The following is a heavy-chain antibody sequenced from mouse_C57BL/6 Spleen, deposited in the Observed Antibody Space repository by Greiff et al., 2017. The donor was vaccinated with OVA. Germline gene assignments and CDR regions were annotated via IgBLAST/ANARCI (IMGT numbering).Heavy chain of an antibody. Sequence: EVNLVESGGGLVKPGGSLKISCAASGFTFSDYGMHWVRQAPEKGLEWVAYISSGSSTIYYADTVKGRFTISRDNAKNTLFLQMTSLMSEDTAMYYCARLGTRMDYWGQGTTLTVSS. V-gene: IGHV5-17*01. CDR2: ISSGSSTI. CDR1: GFTFSDYG. J-gene: IGHJ2*01. D-gene: IGHD3-1*01. CDR3: ARLGTRMDY.